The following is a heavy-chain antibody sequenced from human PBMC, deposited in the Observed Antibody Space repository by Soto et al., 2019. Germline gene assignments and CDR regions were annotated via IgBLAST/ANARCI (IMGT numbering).Heavy chain of an antibody. D-gene: IGHD5-18*01. CDR3: ANSEYSRYKNIDV. CDR2: ISYDGSIK. CDR1: GFAFRGYG. J-gene: IGHJ6*02. Sequence: GGSLRLSCAASGFAFRGYGMHWVRQAPGRGLEWVALISYDGSIKYYADSVRGRFTISRDNSKNTLYLQMNSLRAEDTAVYYCANSEYSRYKNIDVWGQGTTVTVSS. V-gene: IGHV3-30*18.